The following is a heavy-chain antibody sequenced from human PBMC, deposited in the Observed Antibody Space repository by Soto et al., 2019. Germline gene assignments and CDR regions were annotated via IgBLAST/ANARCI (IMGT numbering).Heavy chain of an antibody. CDR2: IDPSDSYT. D-gene: IGHD1-26*01. V-gene: IGHV5-10-1*01. CDR1: GYSFTSYW. J-gene: IGHJ6*02. Sequence: GESLKISCKGSGYSFTSYWISWVRQMPGKGLEWMGRIDPSDSYTNYSPSFQGHVTISADKSISTAYLQWSSLKASDTAMYYCAKVGASGRYYYYGMDVWGQGTTVTVSS. CDR3: AKVGASGRYYYYGMDV.